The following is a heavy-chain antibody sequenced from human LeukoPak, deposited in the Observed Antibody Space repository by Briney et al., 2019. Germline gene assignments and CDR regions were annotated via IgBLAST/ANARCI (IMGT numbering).Heavy chain of an antibody. D-gene: IGHD6-19*01. CDR1: GFTFSDYY. Sequence: GGSLRLSCAASGFTFSDYYMSWIRQAPGKGLEWVSYISSSSGYTNYADSVKGRFTISRDNAKNSLYLQMNSLRAEDTAVYYCASSSGWSRELDYWGQGTLVTVSS. CDR2: ISSSSGYT. CDR3: ASSSGWSRELDY. V-gene: IGHV3-11*06. J-gene: IGHJ4*02.